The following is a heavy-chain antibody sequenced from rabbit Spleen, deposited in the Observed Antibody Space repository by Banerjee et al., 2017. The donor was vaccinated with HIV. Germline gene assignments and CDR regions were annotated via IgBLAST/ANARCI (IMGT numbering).Heavy chain of an antibody. CDR2: IYAGSTGTI. CDR1: GFDFSSYYM. CDR3: ARNFDL. Sequence: QEQLVESGGGLVQPGGSLKLSCKASGFDFSSYYMSWVHQAPGKGLEWIGTIYAGSTGTIDYASWAKGRFTISKTSSTTVTLQMTSLTAADTATYFCARNFDLWGPGTLVTVS. V-gene: IGHV1S45*01. J-gene: IGHJ4*01.